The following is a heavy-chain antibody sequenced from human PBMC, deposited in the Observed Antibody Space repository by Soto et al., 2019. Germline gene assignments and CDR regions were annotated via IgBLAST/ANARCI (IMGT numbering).Heavy chain of an antibody. V-gene: IGHV3-23*01. CDR3: AKGAYYHGSGSYFPFDY. D-gene: IGHD3-10*01. CDR2: VSGSGGNT. J-gene: IGHJ4*02. Sequence: GGSLRLSCAASGFTFSSYAMSWVRQAPGKGLEWVSTVSGSGGNTYYADSVKGRFTISRDNSKNTLYLQMNSLRAEDTAVYYCAKGAYYHGSGSYFPFDYWGQGTLVTVSS. CDR1: GFTFSSYA.